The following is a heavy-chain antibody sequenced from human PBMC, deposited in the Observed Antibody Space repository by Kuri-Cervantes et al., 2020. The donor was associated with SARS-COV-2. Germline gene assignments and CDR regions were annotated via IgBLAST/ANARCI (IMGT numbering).Heavy chain of an antibody. CDR1: GGSISTYY. Sequence: SETLSLTCTVSGGSISTYYWTWIRQPPGKGLEWIGYVYYSGSTNYNPSLKSRVTISVDTSKNQFSLKLSSVTAADTAVYYCASETYEPLGTIFGVPGVPYFDYWGQGTLVTVSS. J-gene: IGHJ4*02. V-gene: IGHV4-59*12. CDR2: VYYSGST. CDR3: ASETYEPLGTIFGVPGVPYFDY. D-gene: IGHD3-3*01.